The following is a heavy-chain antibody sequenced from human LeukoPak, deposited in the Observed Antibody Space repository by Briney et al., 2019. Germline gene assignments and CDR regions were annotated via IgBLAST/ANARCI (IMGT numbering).Heavy chain of an antibody. V-gene: IGHV6-1*01. CDR1: GDSVSSNSVS. CDR2: TYYRSKWYN. Sequence: SQTLSLTCAISGDSVSSNSVSWNWIRQSPSRGLEWLGRTYYRSKWYNEYAASVKSRISINPDTSKNQFSLQLNSVTPEDTAVYYCARMVAGIIDPWGQGNLITVSS. J-gene: IGHJ5*02. CDR3: ARMVAGIIDP. D-gene: IGHD6-19*01.